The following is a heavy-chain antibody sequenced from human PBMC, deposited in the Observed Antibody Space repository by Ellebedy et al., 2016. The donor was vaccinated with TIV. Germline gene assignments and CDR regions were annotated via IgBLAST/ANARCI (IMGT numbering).Heavy chain of an antibody. CDR2: IYYSGST. V-gene: IGHV4-39*01. CDR3: ARQSILSYYYDGSGYPRLGFDP. Sequence: MPSETLSLTCTVSGGSISSASYYWGWIRQPPGKGLEWIGSIYYSGSTYYNPSLKSRITISVDTSKNQFSLRLSSVTAADTAVYYCARQSILSYYYDGSGYPRLGFDPWGQGTLVTVSS. J-gene: IGHJ5*02. CDR1: GGSISSASYY. D-gene: IGHD3-22*01.